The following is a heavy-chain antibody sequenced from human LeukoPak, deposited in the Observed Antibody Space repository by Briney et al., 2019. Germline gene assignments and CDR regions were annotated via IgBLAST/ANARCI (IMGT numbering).Heavy chain of an antibody. Sequence: GGSLRLSCAVSGFTFSSYGMHWVRQAPGKGLEWVAFIRYDGSNKYYADSVKGRFTISRDNSKNTLYLQMNSLRAEDTAVYYCAKDTLRFAGRGYYMDVWGKGTTVTVSS. V-gene: IGHV3-30*02. D-gene: IGHD3-3*01. CDR2: IRYDGSNK. J-gene: IGHJ6*03. CDR1: GFTFSSYG. CDR3: AKDTLRFAGRGYYMDV.